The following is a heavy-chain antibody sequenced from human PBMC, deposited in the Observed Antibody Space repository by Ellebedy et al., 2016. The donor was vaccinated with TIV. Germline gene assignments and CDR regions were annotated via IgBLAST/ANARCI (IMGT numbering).Heavy chain of an antibody. J-gene: IGHJ4*03. Sequence: GESLKISCAASGFTFNSYDMHWVRQGTGKGLEWVSAIGTAGDTYYPGSVKGRFTISRENAKNSLYLQITSLRAEDTAVYYCARVRFGDTAVDYWGQGTLVTVSS. V-gene: IGHV3-13*01. CDR3: ARVRFGDTAVDY. CDR2: IGTAGDT. CDR1: GFTFNSYD. D-gene: IGHD2-21*01.